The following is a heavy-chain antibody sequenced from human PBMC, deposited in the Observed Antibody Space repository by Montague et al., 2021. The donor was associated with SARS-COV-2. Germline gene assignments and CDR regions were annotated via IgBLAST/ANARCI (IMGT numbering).Heavy chain of an antibody. J-gene: IGHJ6*03. Sequence: SETLSLTCTVHGTSFSGYYWNWIRQPPGKRLDWIVEINHGGSTKYIPSLKSRLTISADTSTNQFSLKLTSVAAADTAVYYCASLRDGVVPTPILGVGPYYSYYIMDVWGRGTTVTVSS. CDR3: ASLRDGVVPTPILGVGPYYSYYIMDV. CDR2: INHGGST. CDR1: GTSFSGYY. V-gene: IGHV4-34*01. D-gene: IGHD3-10*01.